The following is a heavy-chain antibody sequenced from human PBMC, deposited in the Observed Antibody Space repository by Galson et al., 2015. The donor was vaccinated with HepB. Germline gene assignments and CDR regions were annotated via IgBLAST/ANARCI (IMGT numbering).Heavy chain of an antibody. J-gene: IGHJ4*02. CDR1: GFTFSSYA. CDR2: ITNKGDSV. Sequence: SLRLSCAASGFTFSSYAMYWVRQAPGKGLEWVSGITNKGDSVNYADSVKGRFTMSRDNPWNTLYLQMNRLRVDDTAVYYCARGGFNLYSGSDFGAYWGQGILVTVSS. CDR3: ARGGFNLYSGSDFGAY. V-gene: IGHV3-23*01. D-gene: IGHD1-26*01.